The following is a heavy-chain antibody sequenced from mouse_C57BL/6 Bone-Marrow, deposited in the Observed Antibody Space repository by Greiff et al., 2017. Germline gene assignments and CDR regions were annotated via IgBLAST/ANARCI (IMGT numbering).Heavy chain of an antibody. CDR2: ISYDGSN. CDR1: GYSITSGYY. V-gene: IGHV3-6*01. CDR3: AREGLEGAMDY. J-gene: IGHJ4*01. Sequence: DVKLQESGPGLVKPSQSLSLTCSVTGYSITSGYYWNWIRQFPGNKLEWMGYISYDGSNNYNPSLKNRISITRDTSKNQFFLKLNSVTTEDTATYYCAREGLEGAMDYWGQGTSVTVSS. D-gene: IGHD2-2*01.